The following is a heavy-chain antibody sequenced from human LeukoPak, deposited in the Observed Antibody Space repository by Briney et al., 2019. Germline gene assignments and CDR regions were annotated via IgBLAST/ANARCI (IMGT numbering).Heavy chain of an antibody. CDR2: IYSGGDT. CDR3: ARDPPAVRTNTYA. Sequence: GVSLRLSCAASGFTISNNYMNWVRQAPGKGLEWVSLIYSGGDTHYADSVKVRFTISRDSSKNTLYLQMNSLRAEDTAVYYCARDPPAVRTNTYAWGQGTLVTVSS. V-gene: IGHV3-66*01. D-gene: IGHD4/OR15-4a*01. J-gene: IGHJ5*02. CDR1: GFTISNNY.